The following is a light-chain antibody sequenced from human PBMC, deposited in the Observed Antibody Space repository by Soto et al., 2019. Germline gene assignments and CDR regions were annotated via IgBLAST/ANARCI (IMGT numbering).Light chain of an antibody. Sequence: EIVLTQSPATLSLSPGERATLSCRASQSVSIYLAWFQQKPGQAPRLLIYDTSNRATGIPARFSASGSGTDFSLIISSLEPEDFAVYYCQQRYSWPLTFGGGTKVEIK. CDR3: QQRYSWPLT. J-gene: IGKJ4*01. CDR1: QSVSIY. V-gene: IGKV3-11*01. CDR2: DTS.